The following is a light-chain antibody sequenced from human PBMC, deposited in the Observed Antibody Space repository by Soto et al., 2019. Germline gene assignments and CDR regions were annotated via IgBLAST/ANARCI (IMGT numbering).Light chain of an antibody. J-gene: IGLJ3*02. Sequence: QSALTQPPSASGSPGQSVTISCTGTSSDVGGYNDVSWYQQYPGRAPKLMIYEVTKRPSGVPDRFSGSKSGNTASLTVSGLQAKDEADYYCSSYAASNNFYFVFGGGTKLTVL. CDR3: SSYAASNNFYFV. CDR2: EVT. CDR1: SSDVGGYND. V-gene: IGLV2-8*01.